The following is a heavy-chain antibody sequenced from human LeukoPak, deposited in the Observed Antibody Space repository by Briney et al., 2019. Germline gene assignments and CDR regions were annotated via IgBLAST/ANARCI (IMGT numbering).Heavy chain of an antibody. D-gene: IGHD3-16*01. V-gene: IGHV3-23*01. Sequence: GGSLRLSCAASGFTFSSYAMSWVRQAPGKGLEWVSAISGSGGSTYYADSVKGRFTISRDNSKNTLYLQMNSLRAEDTAVYYCARAVDWDYDYVWGSRDAFDIWGQGTMVTVSS. CDR2: ISGSGGST. CDR1: GFTFSSYA. CDR3: ARAVDWDYDYVWGSRDAFDI. J-gene: IGHJ3*02.